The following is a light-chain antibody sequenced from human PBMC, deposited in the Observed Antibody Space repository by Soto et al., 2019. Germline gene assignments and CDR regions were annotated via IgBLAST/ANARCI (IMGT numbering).Light chain of an antibody. V-gene: IGKV3-20*01. CDR3: QQYGDSPIT. Sequence: EIVLTQPPGTLSLSPGERATHSCRASQSVSSDFLAWYQRKPGQAPRLLIYGASTRATGIPDRFSGSGSGTDFTLTISRLEPEDFAVYDCQQYGDSPITFGQGTRLEI. CDR2: GAS. J-gene: IGKJ5*01. CDR1: QSVSSDF.